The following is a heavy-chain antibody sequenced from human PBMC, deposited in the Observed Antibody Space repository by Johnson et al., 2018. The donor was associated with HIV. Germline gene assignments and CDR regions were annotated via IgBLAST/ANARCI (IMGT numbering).Heavy chain of an antibody. J-gene: IGHJ3*02. CDR2: ISYDGSNK. D-gene: IGHD2-21*01. CDR3: ARDCVGVWWSRAFDI. V-gene: IGHV3-30-3*01. CDR1: GFTFSSYA. Sequence: QVQLVESGGGVVQPGRSLRLSCAASGFTFSSYAMHWVRQAPGKGLEWVAVISYDGSNKYYADSVKGRFTISRDNAKNSLYLKMNSLRAEDTALYYCARDCVGVWWSRAFDIWGQGTMVTVSS.